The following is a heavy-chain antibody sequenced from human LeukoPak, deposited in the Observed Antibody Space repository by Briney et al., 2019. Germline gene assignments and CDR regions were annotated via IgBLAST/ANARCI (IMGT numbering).Heavy chain of an antibody. Sequence: GGSLRLSCAASGFTFSSYSMNWVRQAPGKGLEWVSSISSSSSYIYYADSVKGRLTISRDNAKNSLYLQMNSLRAEDTAVYYCARDSGDVEMATISYFDYWGQGTLVTVSS. CDR1: GFTFSSYS. V-gene: IGHV3-21*01. D-gene: IGHD5-24*01. CDR3: ARDSGDVEMATISYFDY. J-gene: IGHJ4*02. CDR2: ISSSSSYI.